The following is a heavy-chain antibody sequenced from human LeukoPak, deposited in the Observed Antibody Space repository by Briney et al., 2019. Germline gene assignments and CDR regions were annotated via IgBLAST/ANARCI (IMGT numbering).Heavy chain of an antibody. CDR1: GGSFCGDN. J-gene: IGHJ3*02. CDR2: INHSGSI. CDR3: ARLMVRGVVDAFDI. V-gene: IGHV4-34*01. Sequence: PSQTLSLTCAVSGGSFCGDNWGWIRDPPGEGLGWSGEINHSGSINYNPSLKSRVTISVDTSKIQFSLKLSSVTAADTAVYYCARLMVRGVVDAFDIWGQGTMVTVSS. D-gene: IGHD3-10*01.